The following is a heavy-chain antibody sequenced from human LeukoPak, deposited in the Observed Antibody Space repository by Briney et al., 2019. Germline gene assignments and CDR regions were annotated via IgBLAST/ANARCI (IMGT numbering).Heavy chain of an antibody. CDR2: IYYTGIP. CDR1: GGSISSGTHY. D-gene: IGHD3-16*01. Sequence: PSETLSLTCTASGGSISSGTHYYNWIRQHPGKGLEWIGYIYYTGIPSYNPSLKSRVTMSVDTSMNQVSLKVTSLTAADTAVYYCAASSGVTLGRFWGQGALVTVSS. CDR3: AASSGVTLGRF. J-gene: IGHJ4*02. V-gene: IGHV4-31*03.